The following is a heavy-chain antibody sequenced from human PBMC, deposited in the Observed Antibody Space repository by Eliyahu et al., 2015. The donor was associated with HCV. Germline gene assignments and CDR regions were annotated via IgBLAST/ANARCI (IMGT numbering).Heavy chain of an antibody. CDR1: GFTFSXXA. Sequence: EVQLLESGGSLVQPGGSLXXXCAASGFTFSXXAMSWVRQAPGKGLEWVSAISGSGSXTYXAGSVKGRFTISRDNSKNTLYLQMNSLRAEDTAVYYCAKCPRTQQLVLSWFDPWGRGTLVTVSS. CDR2: ISGSGSXT. V-gene: IGHV3-23*01. CDR3: AKCPRTQQLVLSWFDP. D-gene: IGHD6-13*01. J-gene: IGHJ5*02.